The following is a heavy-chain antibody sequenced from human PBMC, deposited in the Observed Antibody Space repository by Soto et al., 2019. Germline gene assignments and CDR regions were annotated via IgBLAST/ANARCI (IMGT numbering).Heavy chain of an antibody. V-gene: IGHV1-3*01. CDR3: AREREQQVLAVFEH. D-gene: IGHD6-13*01. CDR1: GYTKSSDI. CDR2: INAGNGNT. Sequence: ALVNVSRKAAGYTKSSDIGHCRRHAHVQRLEWMGWINAGNGNTKYSQKFQGRVTITRDTSASTAYMELSSLRSGDTAVFYCAREREQQVLAVFEHWGQGTVVTVSP. J-gene: IGHJ1*01.